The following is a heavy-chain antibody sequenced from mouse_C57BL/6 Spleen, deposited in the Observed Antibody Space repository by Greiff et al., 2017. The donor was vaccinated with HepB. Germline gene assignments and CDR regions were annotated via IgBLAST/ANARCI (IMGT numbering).Heavy chain of an antibody. CDR2: IDPSDSYT. Sequence: QVQLQQPGAELVMPGASVKLSCKASGYTFTSYWMHWVKQRPGQGLEWIGEIDPSDSYTNYNQKFKGKSTLTVDKSSSPAYMQISSLTSEDSAVYYCARSRGYFDVWGTGTTVTVSS. CDR1: GYTFTSYW. J-gene: IGHJ1*03. CDR3: ARSRGYFDV. V-gene: IGHV1-69*01.